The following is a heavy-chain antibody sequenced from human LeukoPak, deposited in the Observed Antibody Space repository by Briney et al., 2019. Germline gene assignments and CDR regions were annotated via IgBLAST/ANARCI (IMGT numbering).Heavy chain of an antibody. Sequence: PSETLSLTCTVSGGPITSYYWSWIRQPPGKGLEWIGYLFHSGTRRYNPSLKGRVTISADTTKNQIFLTLNSTTAADTAVYYCARRRGWKQQLVYFDYWGQGTLATVSS. J-gene: IGHJ4*02. CDR3: ARRRGWKQQLVYFDY. CDR1: GGPITSYY. CDR2: LFHSGTR. V-gene: IGHV4-59*08. D-gene: IGHD6-13*01.